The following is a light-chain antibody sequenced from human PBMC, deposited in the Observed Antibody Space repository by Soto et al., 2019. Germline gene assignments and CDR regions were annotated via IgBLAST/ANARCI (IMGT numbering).Light chain of an antibody. CDR1: QGIRSW. CDR3: QQYSSYWT. CDR2: DAS. J-gene: IGKJ1*01. Sequence: DIQMTQSPSSVPASVGDRVTITCRASQGIRSWLAWYQQKPGKAPKLLIYDASSLESGVPSRFSGSGSGTEFTLTISSLQPDDFATYYCQQYSSYWTFAQGTKVDIK. V-gene: IGKV1-5*01.